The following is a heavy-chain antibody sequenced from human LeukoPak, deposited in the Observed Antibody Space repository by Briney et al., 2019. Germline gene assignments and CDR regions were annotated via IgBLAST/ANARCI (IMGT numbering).Heavy chain of an antibody. D-gene: IGHD6-13*01. J-gene: IGHJ4*02. CDR1: GYTRTELS. CDR2: FDPEDGET. Sequence: ASVKVSCKVSGYTRTELSMHWVRQAPGKGLEWMGGFDPEDGETIYAQKFQGRVTMTEDTSTDTAYMELSSLRSEDTAVYYCATVLPTELAFDYWGQGTLVTVSS. CDR3: ATVLPTELAFDY. V-gene: IGHV1-24*01.